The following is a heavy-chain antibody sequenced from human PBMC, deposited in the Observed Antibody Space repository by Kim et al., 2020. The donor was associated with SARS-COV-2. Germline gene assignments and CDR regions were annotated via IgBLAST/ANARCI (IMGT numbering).Heavy chain of an antibody. D-gene: IGHD6-13*01. Sequence: GGSLRLSCAASGFTFSSYWMHWVRQAPGKGLVWVSRINSDGSSTSYADSVKGRFTISRDNAKNTLYLQMNSLRAEDTAVYYCASGAAGTAITQDYWGQGTLVTVSS. CDR2: INSDGSST. CDR1: GFTFSSYW. V-gene: IGHV3-74*01. CDR3: ASGAAGTAITQDY. J-gene: IGHJ4*02.